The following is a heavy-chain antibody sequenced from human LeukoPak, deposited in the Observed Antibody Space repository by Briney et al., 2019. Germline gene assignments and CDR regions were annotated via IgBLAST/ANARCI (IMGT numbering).Heavy chain of an antibody. D-gene: IGHD3-10*01. CDR3: ARGPLLWFRELYFDY. CDR1: GGSISSYY. J-gene: IGHJ4*02. V-gene: IGHV4-4*07. CDR2: IYTSGST. Sequence: PSETLSLTCTVSGGSISSYYWSWIRQPAGKGLEWIGRIYTSGSTNYNPSLKSRVTMSVDTSKNQFSLKLSSVTAADTAVYYCARGPLLWFRELYFDYWGQGTLATVSS.